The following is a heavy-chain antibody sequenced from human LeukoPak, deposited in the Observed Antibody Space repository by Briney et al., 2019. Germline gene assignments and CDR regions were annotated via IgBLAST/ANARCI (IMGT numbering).Heavy chain of an antibody. Sequence: SETLSLTCTVSGYSISSGYYWGWIRQPPGKGLEWIGSIYHSGSTNYNPSLKSRVTISVDTSKNQFSLKLTSVTAADTAVYYCARTTEGGYTYGYFYYYYMDVWGKGTTVTISS. CDR3: ARTTEGGYTYGYFYYYYMDV. V-gene: IGHV4-38-2*02. CDR1: GYSISSGYY. D-gene: IGHD5-18*01. CDR2: IYHSGST. J-gene: IGHJ6*03.